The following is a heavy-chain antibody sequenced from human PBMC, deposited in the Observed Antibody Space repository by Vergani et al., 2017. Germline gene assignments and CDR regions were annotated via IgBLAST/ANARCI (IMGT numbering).Heavy chain of an antibody. D-gene: IGHD1-1*01. CDR1: GGTFSSYA. CDR2: IIPIFGTA. V-gene: IGHV1-69*12. Sequence: QVQLVQSGAEVKKPGSSVKVSCKASGGTFSSYAISWVRQAPGQGLEWMGGIIPIFGTANYAQKFQGRVTITADESTSTAYMELSSLRSEDTAVYYCARDGDRWNELPKNWFDPWGQGTLVTVSS. CDR3: ARDGDRWNELPKNWFDP. J-gene: IGHJ5*02.